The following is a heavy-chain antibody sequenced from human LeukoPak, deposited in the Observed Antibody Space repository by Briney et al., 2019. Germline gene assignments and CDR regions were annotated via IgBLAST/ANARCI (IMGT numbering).Heavy chain of an antibody. V-gene: IGHV3-48*04. CDR2: ISRSSSII. CDR3: ASNYDSASNYDSRRPLDP. Sequence: PGGSLRLSCAASGFTFSFHSMNWVAQPQGKGLEWASYISRSSSIIYYADSVKGRFTISRDNAKNSLYLQMNSLRAEDTAVYYCASNYDSASNYDSRRPLDPWGQGTLVTVSS. J-gene: IGHJ5*02. D-gene: IGHD3-22*01. CDR1: GFTFSFHS.